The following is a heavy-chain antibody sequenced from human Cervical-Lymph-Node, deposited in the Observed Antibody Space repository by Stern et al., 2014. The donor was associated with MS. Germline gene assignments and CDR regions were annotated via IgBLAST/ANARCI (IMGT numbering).Heavy chain of an antibody. CDR3: ASQI. Sequence: VHLVESGGGLVQPGRSLRLSCAASGFIFSNYAMHWVRQPPGEGLEWVAVVTSDGAKTYFADSVKGRFTISRDNSKNTLYLQMNSLKIEDTAIYYCASQIWGQGTMVTVSS. J-gene: IGHJ3*02. CDR2: VTSDGAKT. V-gene: IGHV3-30*01. CDR1: GFIFSNYA.